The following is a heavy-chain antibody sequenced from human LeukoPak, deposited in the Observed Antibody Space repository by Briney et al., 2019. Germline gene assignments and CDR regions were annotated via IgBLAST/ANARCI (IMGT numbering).Heavy chain of an antibody. V-gene: IGHV3-23*01. J-gene: IGHJ3*02. Sequence: GGSLRLSCTASGFTFSSYAMSWVRQAPGKGLEWVSAISGSGGSTYYADSVKGRFAISRDNSKNTLYLQMNSLRAEDTAVYYCATADHYDSSGYFGWGAFDIWGQGTMVTVSS. CDR3: ATADHYDSSGYFGWGAFDI. CDR2: ISGSGGST. D-gene: IGHD3-22*01. CDR1: GFTFSSYA.